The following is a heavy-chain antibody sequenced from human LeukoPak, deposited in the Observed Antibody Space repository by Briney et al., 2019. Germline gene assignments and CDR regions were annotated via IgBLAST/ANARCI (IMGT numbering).Heavy chain of an antibody. CDR2: ISAYNGNT. CDR1: GYTFTSYG. Sequence: SVKVSCKASGYTFTSYGISWVRQAPGQGLEWMGWISAYNGNTNYAQKLQGRVAITTDTSTSTAYMELRSLTSDDTAVYYCTRDLGIIWGQGTMVTVSS. D-gene: IGHD1-14*01. V-gene: IGHV1-18*01. J-gene: IGHJ3*02. CDR3: TRDLGII.